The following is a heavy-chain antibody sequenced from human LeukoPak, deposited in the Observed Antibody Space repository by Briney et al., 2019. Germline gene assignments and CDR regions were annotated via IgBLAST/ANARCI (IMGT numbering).Heavy chain of an antibody. J-gene: IGHJ4*02. D-gene: IGHD3-10*01. Sequence: SETLSLTCTVSGGSISSYYWSWIRQPPGKGLEWIGYIYYSGSTNNNPSLKSRVTISVDTSKKQFSLKLSSVTAADTAVYYCARETPYGSGSYPFDYWGQGILVTVSS. CDR2: IYYSGST. V-gene: IGHV4-59*01. CDR1: GGSISSYY. CDR3: ARETPYGSGSYPFDY.